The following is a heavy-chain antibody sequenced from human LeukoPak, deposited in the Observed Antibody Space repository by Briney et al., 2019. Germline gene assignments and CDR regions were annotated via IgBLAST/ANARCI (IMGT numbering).Heavy chain of an antibody. CDR1: GFTFDDYA. CDR2: ISWNSGSI. Sequence: PGRSLRLSCAASGFTFDDYAMHWVRQAPGKGLEWVSGISWNSGSIGYADSVKGRFTISRDNTKNSLYLQMNSLRAEDTALYYCAKDMGRVRFGDSLDYWGQGTLVTVSS. J-gene: IGHJ4*02. CDR3: AKDMGRVRFGDSLDY. D-gene: IGHD3-10*01. V-gene: IGHV3-9*01.